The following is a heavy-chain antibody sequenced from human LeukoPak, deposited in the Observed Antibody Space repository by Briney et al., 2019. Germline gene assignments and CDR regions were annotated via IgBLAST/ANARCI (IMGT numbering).Heavy chain of an antibody. Sequence: GGSLRLSCAASGFTFSSYFMHWVRQAPGKGRVWVSRISNDGTYTEYADSVKGRFTISRDNAKDTLYLQVNSLRAEDTAVYYCAITVDCRATTDCYSYFHHWGQGTLVTVSS. CDR3: AITVDCRATTDCYSYFHH. J-gene: IGHJ1*01. V-gene: IGHV3-74*03. D-gene: IGHD2-21*02. CDR2: ISNDGTYT. CDR1: GFTFSSYF.